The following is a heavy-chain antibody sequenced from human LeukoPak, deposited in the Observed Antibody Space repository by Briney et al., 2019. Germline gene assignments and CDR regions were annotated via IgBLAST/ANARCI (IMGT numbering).Heavy chain of an antibody. J-gene: IGHJ4*02. V-gene: IGHV1-24*01. CDR1: GYTLTELS. CDR3: ATVAMGSVWFGELFSWVY. CDR2: FDPEDGET. Sequence: ASVKVSCKVSGYTLTELSMHWVRQAPGKGLEWMGGFDPEDGETIHAQKFQGRVTMTEDTSTDTAYMELSSLRSEDTAVYYCATVAMGSVWFGELFSWVYWGQGTLVTISS. D-gene: IGHD3-10*01.